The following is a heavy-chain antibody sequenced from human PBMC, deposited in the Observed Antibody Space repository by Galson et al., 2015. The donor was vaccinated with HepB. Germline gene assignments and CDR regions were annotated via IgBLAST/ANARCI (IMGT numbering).Heavy chain of an antibody. CDR3: ARADIVVVPAAMLGDY. V-gene: IGHV3-30*03. CDR2: ISYDGSNK. J-gene: IGHJ4*02. Sequence: SLRLSCAASGFTFSSYSMNWVRQAPGKGLEWVAVISYDGSNKYYADSVKGRFTISRDNSKNTLYLQMNSLRAEDTAVYYCARADIVVVPAAMLGDYWGQGTLVTVSS. D-gene: IGHD2-2*01. CDR1: GFTFSSYS.